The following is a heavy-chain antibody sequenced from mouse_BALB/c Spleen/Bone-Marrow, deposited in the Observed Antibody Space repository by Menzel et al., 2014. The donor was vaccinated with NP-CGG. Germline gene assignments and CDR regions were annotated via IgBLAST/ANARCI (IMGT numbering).Heavy chain of an antibody. D-gene: IGHD2-4*01. CDR1: GYTFTDYV. J-gene: IGHJ4*01. V-gene: IGHV1-67*01. Sequence: VNLKGSGLELMWPAVSVMISCKCSGYTFTDYVMHWVKQSHAKSLEWIGVISTYYGNTNYNQKFRVKATMTVDKSSSTHYIELARVTSDDSAIYYCTRRIKNHYAMYYCDQRAS. CDR3: TRRIKNHYAMYY. CDR2: ISTYYGNT.